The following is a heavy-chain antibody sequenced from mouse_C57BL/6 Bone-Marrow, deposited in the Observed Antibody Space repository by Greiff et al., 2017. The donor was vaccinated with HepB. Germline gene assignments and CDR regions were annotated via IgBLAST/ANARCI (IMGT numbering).Heavy chain of an antibody. J-gene: IGHJ2*01. CDR2: INPNNGGT. D-gene: IGHD1-1*01. Sequence: EVKLQQSGPELVKPGASVKIPCKASGYTFTDYNMDWVKQSHGKSLEWIGDINPNNGGTIYNQKFKGKATLTVDKSSSTAYMELRSLTSEDTAVYYCARRHYYGSSPYYFDYWGQGTTLTVSS. V-gene: IGHV1-18*01. CDR1: GYTFTDYN. CDR3: ARRHYYGSSPYYFDY.